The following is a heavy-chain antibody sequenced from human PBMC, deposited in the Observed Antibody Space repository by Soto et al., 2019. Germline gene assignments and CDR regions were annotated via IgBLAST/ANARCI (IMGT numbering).Heavy chain of an antibody. CDR3: ARRSCSGCCFNSDYYYGMDV. Sequence: GGSLRLSCAASGFTFGSYGIHWVRQAPGKGLEWVAVISHDGSKTNYADSVKGRFTISRDNSKDTVYLQMNSLRAEDTAVYYCARRSCSGCCFNSDYYYGMDVWGHGTTVTVSS. CDR1: GFTFGSYG. CDR2: ISHDGSKT. D-gene: IGHD2-15*01. J-gene: IGHJ6*02. V-gene: IGHV3-30*03.